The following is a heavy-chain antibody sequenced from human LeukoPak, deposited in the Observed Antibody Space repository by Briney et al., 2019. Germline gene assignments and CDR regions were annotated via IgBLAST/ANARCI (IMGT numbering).Heavy chain of an antibody. D-gene: IGHD3-22*01. CDR2: ISSSGST. Sequence: SETLSLTCTVSGDSISSGDYYWSWIRQPAGKGLEWIWRISSSGSTNYNPSLKSRVTISVDTSKNQFSLKLSSVTAADTAVYCCARARTMISFYFDYWGQGTLVTVSS. CDR3: ARARTMISFYFDY. V-gene: IGHV4-61*02. CDR1: GDSISSGDYY. J-gene: IGHJ4*02.